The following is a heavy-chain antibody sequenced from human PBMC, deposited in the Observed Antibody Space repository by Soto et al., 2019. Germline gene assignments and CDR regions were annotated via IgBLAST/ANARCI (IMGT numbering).Heavy chain of an antibody. J-gene: IGHJ6*02. CDR2: IYYSGST. CDR3: AGDDYVMAV. Sequence: PSENLSLTCTVSGGSISSYYWSWIRQPPGKGLEWIGYIYYSGSTNYNPSLKSRVTISVDTSKNQFSLKLSSVTAADTAVYYCAGDDYVMAVWGQGSTVIGSS. V-gene: IGHV4-59*01. CDR1: GGSISSYY.